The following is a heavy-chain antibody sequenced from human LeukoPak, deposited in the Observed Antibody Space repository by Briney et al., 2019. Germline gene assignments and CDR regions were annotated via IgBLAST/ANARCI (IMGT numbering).Heavy chain of an antibody. J-gene: IGHJ4*02. Sequence: GGSLRLSCAASGFTFSSYSMNWVRQAPGKGLEWVSSISSSSSYIYYADSVKGRFTISRDNAKNSLYLQMNSLRAEDTAVYYCARVDYYDYVWGSYRYNYFDYWGQGTLVTVSS. V-gene: IGHV3-21*01. D-gene: IGHD3-16*02. CDR1: GFTFSSYS. CDR3: ARVDYYDYVWGSYRYNYFDY. CDR2: ISSSSSYI.